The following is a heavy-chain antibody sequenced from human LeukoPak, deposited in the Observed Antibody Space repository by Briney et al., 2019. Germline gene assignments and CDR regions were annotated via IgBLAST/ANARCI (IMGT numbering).Heavy chain of an antibody. J-gene: IGHJ5*02. D-gene: IGHD6-13*01. CDR1: GGSISSSSYY. CDR3: AREGISSSWYNWFDP. CDR2: IYYSGST. V-gene: IGHV4-39*07. Sequence: PSETLSLTCTVSGGSISSSSYYWGWIRQPPGKGLEWIGSIYYSGSTYYNPSLKSRVTMSVDTSKNQFSLKLSSVTAADTAVYYCAREGISSSWYNWFDPWGQGTLVTVSS.